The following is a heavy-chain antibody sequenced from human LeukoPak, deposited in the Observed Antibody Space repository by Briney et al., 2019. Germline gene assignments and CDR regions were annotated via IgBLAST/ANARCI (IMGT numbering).Heavy chain of an antibody. CDR1: GNYW. J-gene: IGHJ6*02. CDR3: VKDGAIFGVPITRGGMDV. Sequence: GGSLRLSCAASGNYWMHWARQVPGKGLVWVSHINSDGSWTSYADSVKGRFTISRDNGKNALYLEMNSLRAEDTALYYCVKDGAIFGVPITRGGMDVWGQGTTVTVSS. V-gene: IGHV3-74*01. D-gene: IGHD3-3*01. CDR2: INSDGSWT.